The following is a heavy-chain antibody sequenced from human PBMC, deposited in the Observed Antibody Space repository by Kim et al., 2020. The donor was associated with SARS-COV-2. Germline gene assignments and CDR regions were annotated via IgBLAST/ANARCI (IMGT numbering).Heavy chain of an antibody. D-gene: IGHD2-15*01. CDR2: INPNSGGT. Sequence: ASVKVSCKASGYTFTGYYMHWVRQAPGQGLEWMGWINPNSGGTNYAQKFQGRVTMTRDTSISTAYMELSRLRSDDTAVYYSARVHSGDIVVVVAATVYYYGMDVWGQGTTVTVSS. CDR1: GYTFTGYY. CDR3: ARVHSGDIVVVVAATVYYYGMDV. J-gene: IGHJ6*02. V-gene: IGHV1-2*02.